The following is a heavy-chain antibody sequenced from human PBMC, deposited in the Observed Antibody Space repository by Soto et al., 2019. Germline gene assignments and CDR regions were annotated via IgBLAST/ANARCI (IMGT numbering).Heavy chain of an antibody. J-gene: IGHJ6*03. V-gene: IGHV1-18*01. CDR2: ISAFNGNT. CDR1: GYSFTNYG. Sequence: QDQLVQSGAEVKKPGASVTVSCKASGYSFTNYGVTWVRQAPGQGLEWMGWISAFNGNTHYAQNLEGRVTMTTDASTSNAYMELRSLRSDDTAVYYCARDRGVAPPVAGNTHYYYYLDVWGKGTTVTVSS. CDR3: ARDRGVAPPVAGNTHYYYYLDV. D-gene: IGHD6-19*01.